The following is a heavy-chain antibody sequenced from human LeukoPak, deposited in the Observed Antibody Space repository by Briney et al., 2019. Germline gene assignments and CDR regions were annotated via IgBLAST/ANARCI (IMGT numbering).Heavy chain of an antibody. J-gene: IGHJ3*02. CDR3: ARCAEVITGDAFDI. D-gene: IGHD3-22*01. Sequence: SETLSLTXTVSGGSISSSSYYWGWIRQPPGKGLEWIGSIYYSGSTYYNPSLKSRVTISVDTSKNQFSLKLSSVTAADTAVYYCARCAEVITGDAFDIWGQGTMVTVSS. CDR2: IYYSGST. CDR1: GGSISSSSYY. V-gene: IGHV4-39*01.